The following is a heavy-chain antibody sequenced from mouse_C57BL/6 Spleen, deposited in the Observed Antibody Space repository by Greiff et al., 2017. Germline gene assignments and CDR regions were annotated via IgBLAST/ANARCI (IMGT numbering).Heavy chain of an antibody. CDR2: ISSGSSTI. D-gene: IGHD3-3*01. J-gene: IGHJ4*01. CDR3: AKGYDAMDY. CDR1: GFTFSDYG. Sequence: EVHLVESGGGLVKPGGSLKLSCAASGFTFSDYGMHWVRQAPEKGLEWVAYISSGSSTIYYAATVKGRFTISRDTAKNTLFLQMTSLRSEDTAMYYCAKGYDAMDYWGQGTSVTVSS. V-gene: IGHV5-17*01.